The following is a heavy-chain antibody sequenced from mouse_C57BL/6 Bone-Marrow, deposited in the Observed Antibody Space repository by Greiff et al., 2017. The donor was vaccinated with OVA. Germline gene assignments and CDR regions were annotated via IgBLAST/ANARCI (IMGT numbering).Heavy chain of an antibody. CDR1: GYSITSGYY. Sequence: EVKLVESGPGLVKPSQSLSLTCSVTGYSITSGYYWNWIRQFPGNKLEWMGYISYDGSNNYNPSLNNRISITRDTSKNQFFLKLNSVTTEDTATYYCAKSPFITTAAPLDYWGQGTTLTVSS. J-gene: IGHJ2*01. D-gene: IGHD1-1*01. CDR3: AKSPFITTAAPLDY. CDR2: ISYDGSN. V-gene: IGHV3-6*01.